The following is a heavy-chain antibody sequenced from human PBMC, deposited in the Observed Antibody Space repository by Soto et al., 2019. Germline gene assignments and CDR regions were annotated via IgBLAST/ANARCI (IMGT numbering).Heavy chain of an antibody. V-gene: IGHV1-69*12. CDR1: GGTFSTYA. J-gene: IGHJ6*02. CDR3: ASHAGTYYYNDMDV. CDR2: VIPILGTT. Sequence: QVQLVQSGAEVKKPGSSVKVSCKASGGTFSTYAISWVRQAPGQGLEWMGGVIPILGTTNNEQKFQGRVTITADESTGTAYMELSSLRSEDTAVYFCASHAGTYYYNDMDVWGHGTTVTVSS. D-gene: IGHD1-1*01.